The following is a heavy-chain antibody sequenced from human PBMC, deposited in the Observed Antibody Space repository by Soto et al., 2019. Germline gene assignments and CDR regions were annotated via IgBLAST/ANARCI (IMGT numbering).Heavy chain of an antibody. CDR1: GGSISSGDYY. CDR3: ARQGFGPLHGLVDV. CDR2: IYYSWGS. J-gene: IGHJ6*02. Sequence: PSETLSLTCTVSGGSISSGDYYWSWIRQPPGKGLEWIGYIYYSWGSNYNPSLQSRVAISLDTSKSQFSLKVTSVTATDTAVYYCARQGFGPLHGLVDVWGQGTTVTVSS. V-gene: IGHV4-61*08. D-gene: IGHD3-10*01.